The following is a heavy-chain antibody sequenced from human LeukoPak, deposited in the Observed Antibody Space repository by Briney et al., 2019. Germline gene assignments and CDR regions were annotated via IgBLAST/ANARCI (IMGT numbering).Heavy chain of an antibody. CDR3: ARGVQWLLYYFDY. V-gene: IGHV3-11*04. D-gene: IGHD3-22*01. CDR1: GFTFTDYY. CDR2: ISSSGSPI. Sequence: GGSLRLSCAASGFTFTDYYMSWIRQAPGKGLDWVSYISSSGSPISYAGSVKGRFTISRDNAKNSLYLQMNSLRVEDTAVYYCARGVQWLLYYFDYWGQGTLVTVSS. J-gene: IGHJ4*02.